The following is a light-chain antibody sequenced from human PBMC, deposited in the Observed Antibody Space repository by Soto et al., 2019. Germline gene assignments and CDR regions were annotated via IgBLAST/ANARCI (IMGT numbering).Light chain of an antibody. V-gene: IGKV3-15*01. CDR1: ESVKTN. J-gene: IGKJ4*01. CDR3: HQYDRWPLS. Sequence: EIVMTQSPATLSVSPGETATLSCRASESVKTNLAWYQQKPGQAPRLLIYGAFTRAAGIPFRFSGSASGTEFTLTISSLQSLDFAIYYCHQYDRWPLSLGGGTNVDIK. CDR2: GAF.